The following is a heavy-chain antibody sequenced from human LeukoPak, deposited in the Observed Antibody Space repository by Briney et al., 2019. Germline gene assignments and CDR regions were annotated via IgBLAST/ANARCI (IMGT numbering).Heavy chain of an antibody. V-gene: IGHV1-3*01. CDR1: GFTFTNYA. J-gene: IGHJ4*02. CDR2: IDAGNGHT. Sequence: ASVKVSCKASGFTFTNYAMQWVRQAPGQRLEWMGWIDAGNGHTRYSQRFQGRVTITRDTSATTVYMEVTSLRSEDTAVYYCARGIWSRTVSSYYFDYWGQGTLVTVSS. D-gene: IGHD3-3*01. CDR3: ARGIWSRTVSSYYFDY.